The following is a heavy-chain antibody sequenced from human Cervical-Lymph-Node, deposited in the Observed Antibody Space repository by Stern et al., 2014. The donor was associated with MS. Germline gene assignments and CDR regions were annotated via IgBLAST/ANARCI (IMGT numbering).Heavy chain of an antibody. V-gene: IGHV3-53*01. CDR2: IYTDGST. CDR3: ARAIFGVNTAAMAPDAFDS. D-gene: IGHD3-3*01. Sequence: EDQLVESGGGLIQPGGSLRLSCAAPGFTVSKNYMSWVRQAPGQGLEWVSLIYTDGSTYYAGSVKGRFTISRDSSKNMLFLQMNSLRAEDTAMYYCARAIFGVNTAAMAPDAFDSWGQGTMVTVSS. J-gene: IGHJ3*01. CDR1: GFTVSKNY.